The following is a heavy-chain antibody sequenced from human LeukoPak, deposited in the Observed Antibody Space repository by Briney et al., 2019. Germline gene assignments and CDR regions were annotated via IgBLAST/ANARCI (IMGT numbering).Heavy chain of an antibody. CDR1: GLNFNDND. CDR2: IWDDGSNK. V-gene: IGHV3-33*06. Sequence: PGGSLRLSCAASGLNFNDNDMDWVRQAPGKGLEWVAVIWDDGSNKYYAESVKGRFTISRDISKNMLYLQMNSLRVEDTAVYYCANERGGQDWDFDLWGRGTLVTVSS. D-gene: IGHD3-10*01. J-gene: IGHJ2*01. CDR3: ANERGGQDWDFDL.